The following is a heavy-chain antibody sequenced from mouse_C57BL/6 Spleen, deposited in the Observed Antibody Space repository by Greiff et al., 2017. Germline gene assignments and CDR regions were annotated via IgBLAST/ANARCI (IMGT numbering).Heavy chain of an antibody. Sequence: VKLVESGAELVKPGASVKISCKASGYAFSSYWMNWVKQRPGKGLEWIGQIYPGDGDTNYNGKFKGKATLTADKSSSTAYMQLSSLTSEDSAVYFCARSYYGSYWYFDVWGTGTTVTVSS. CDR3: ARSYYGSYWYFDV. CDR2: IYPGDGDT. V-gene: IGHV1-80*01. J-gene: IGHJ1*03. D-gene: IGHD1-1*01. CDR1: GYAFSSYW.